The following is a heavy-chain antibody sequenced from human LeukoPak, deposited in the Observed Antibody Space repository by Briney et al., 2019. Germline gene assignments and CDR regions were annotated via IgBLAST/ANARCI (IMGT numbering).Heavy chain of an antibody. V-gene: IGHV3-33*01. CDR3: ARDKRQWLVHSHAQVMDV. CDR1: GFTFSSYG. D-gene: IGHD6-19*01. J-gene: IGHJ6*02. CDR2: IWYDGSNK. Sequence: GGSLRLSCAASGFTFSSYGMHWVRQAPGKGLEWVAVIWYDGSNKYYADSVKGRFTISRDNSKNTLYLQMNSLRAEDTAVYYCARDKRQWLVHSHAQVMDVWGQGTTVTVSS.